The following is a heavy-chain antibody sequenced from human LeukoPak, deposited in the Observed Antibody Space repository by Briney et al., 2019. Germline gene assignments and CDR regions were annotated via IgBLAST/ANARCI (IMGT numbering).Heavy chain of an antibody. Sequence: ASVKVSCKASGYTSTSYGISWVRQAPGQGLEWMGWISAYNGNTNYAQKLQGRVTMTTDTSTSTAYMELRSLRSDDTAVYYCARDRRYDFWSGYYTANWFDPWGQGTLVTVSS. CDR3: ARDRRYDFWSGYYTANWFDP. V-gene: IGHV1-18*01. CDR1: GYTSTSYG. D-gene: IGHD3-3*01. CDR2: ISAYNGNT. J-gene: IGHJ5*02.